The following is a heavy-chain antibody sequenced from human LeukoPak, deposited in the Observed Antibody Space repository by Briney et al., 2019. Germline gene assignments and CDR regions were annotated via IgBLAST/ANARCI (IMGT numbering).Heavy chain of an antibody. D-gene: IGHD3-22*01. Sequence: SETLSLTCTVSGGSISSYYWSWIRQPPGKGLEWIGRIYTSGSTNYNPSLKSRVTMSVDTSKNQSSLKLSSVTAADTAVYYCARVLDDSSGYYLDYWGQGTLVTVSS. J-gene: IGHJ4*02. V-gene: IGHV4-4*07. CDR2: IYTSGST. CDR1: GGSISSYY. CDR3: ARVLDDSSGYYLDY.